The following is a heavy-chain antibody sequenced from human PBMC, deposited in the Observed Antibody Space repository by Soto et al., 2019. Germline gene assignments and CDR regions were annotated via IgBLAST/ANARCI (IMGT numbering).Heavy chain of an antibody. CDR3: ASYANHNHF. V-gene: IGHV4-61*08. D-gene: IGHD1-1*01. CDR2: VYYSGST. Sequence: SETLSLTCAVSGGSISSGGYSWSWIRQPPGKGLEWIGYVYYSGSTNYNPSLKSRVTISVDTSKNQFSLKLSSVTAADTAVYYCASYANHNHFWGQGTLVTVSS. J-gene: IGHJ4*02. CDR1: GGSISSGGYS.